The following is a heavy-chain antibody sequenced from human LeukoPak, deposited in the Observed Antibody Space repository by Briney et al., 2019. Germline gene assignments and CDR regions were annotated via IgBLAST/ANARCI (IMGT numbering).Heavy chain of an antibody. CDR3: AKESKGYYRYYYCYGMDV. CDR1: GFTFSSYG. J-gene: IGHJ6*02. CDR2: ISYDGSNK. V-gene: IGHV3-30*18. Sequence: GGSLGLSCAASGFTFSSYGMHWVRQAPGKGLEWVAVISYDGSNKYYADSVKGRFTISRDNSKNTLYLQMNSLRAEDAAVYYCAKESKGYYRYYYCYGMDVWGQGTTVTVSS. D-gene: IGHD3-3*01.